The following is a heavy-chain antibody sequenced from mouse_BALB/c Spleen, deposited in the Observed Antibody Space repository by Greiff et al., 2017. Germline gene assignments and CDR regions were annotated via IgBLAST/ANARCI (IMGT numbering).Heavy chain of an antibody. Sequence: EVKVVESGGDLVKPGGSLKLSCAASGFTFSSYGMSWVRQTPDKRLEWVATISSGGSYTYYPDSVKGRFTISRDNAKNTLYLQMSSLKSEDTAMYYCARHGLYDYDVGFAYWGQGTLVTVSA. V-gene: IGHV5-6*01. CDR2: ISSGGSYT. CDR3: ARHGLYDYDVGFAY. CDR1: GFTFSSYG. D-gene: IGHD2-4*01. J-gene: IGHJ3*01.